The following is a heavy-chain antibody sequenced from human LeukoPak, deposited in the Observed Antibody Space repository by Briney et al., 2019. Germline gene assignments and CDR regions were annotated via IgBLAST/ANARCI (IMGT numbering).Heavy chain of an antibody. Sequence: GGSLRLSCAASGFSFNTYGMHWVRQAPGKGLEWVAYIRYDGSTKYYADSVRGRFTISRDNSKNTLYLEMNSLRAEDTAVFYCARDPWAVTSSFDHWGQGSLVTVSS. D-gene: IGHD4-17*01. V-gene: IGHV3-30*02. CDR1: GFSFNTYG. CDR3: ARDPWAVTSSFDH. CDR2: IRYDGSTK. J-gene: IGHJ5*02.